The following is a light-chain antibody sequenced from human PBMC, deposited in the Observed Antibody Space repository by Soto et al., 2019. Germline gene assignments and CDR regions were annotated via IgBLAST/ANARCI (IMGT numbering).Light chain of an antibody. Sequence: QSVLTQPASVSGPPGQSITISCTGSGRDIGAYNYVSWYQQHPGKAPKLIIYEVENRPSGVSNRFSASKSAFTASLTISGLQAEDEADYYCSSYTTSYFYVFGPGTKVTV. J-gene: IGLJ1*01. CDR2: EVE. CDR1: GRDIGAYNY. V-gene: IGLV2-14*01. CDR3: SSYTTSYFYV.